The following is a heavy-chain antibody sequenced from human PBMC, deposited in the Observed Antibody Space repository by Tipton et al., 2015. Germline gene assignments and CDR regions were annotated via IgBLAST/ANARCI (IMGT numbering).Heavy chain of an antibody. CDR1: GGTFDSHV. CDR3: ARLGSGYDWASLDY. Sequence: QVQLVQSGAEVQKPGSSVKVSCKASGGTFDSHVIHWVRQAPGQGLEWMGGIIPVFGIVNYAQKFKGRVTMTADESTSTAYLQLTSLRSEDTAVYFCARLGSGYDWASLDYWGRGTLVTVSS. V-gene: IGHV1-69*01. D-gene: IGHD5-12*01. CDR2: IIPVFGIV. J-gene: IGHJ4*02.